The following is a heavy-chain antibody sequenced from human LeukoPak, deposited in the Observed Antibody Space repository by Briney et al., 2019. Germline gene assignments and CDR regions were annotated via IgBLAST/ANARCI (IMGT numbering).Heavy chain of an antibody. J-gene: IGHJ4*02. CDR3: ARHRVGDSSGYNYPFDY. V-gene: IGHV4-31*03. CDR1: GASISSGRYY. Sequence: SETLSLTCTVSGASISSGRYYWSWIRHLPGKGLEWIAYIYYSGSTYYNPSLKSRVTISIDTSNNQFSLNLISGTAGDTAVYYCARHRVGDSSGYNYPFDYWGQGTLVTVSS. CDR2: IYYSGST. D-gene: IGHD3-22*01.